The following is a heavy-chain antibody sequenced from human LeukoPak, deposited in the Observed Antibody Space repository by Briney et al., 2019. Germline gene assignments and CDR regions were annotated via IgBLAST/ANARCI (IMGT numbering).Heavy chain of an antibody. CDR2: INPNSGGT. CDR3: ARDGGSYIRIGDW. D-gene: IGHD1-26*01. J-gene: IGHJ4*02. Sequence: ASVNVSCKASGYTFTSYYMHWVRQAPGQGLEWMGWINPNSGGTNYAQKFQGRVTMTRDTSISTAYMELSRLRSDDTAVYYCARDGGSYIRIGDWWGQGTLVTVSS. CDR1: GYTFTSYY. V-gene: IGHV1-2*02.